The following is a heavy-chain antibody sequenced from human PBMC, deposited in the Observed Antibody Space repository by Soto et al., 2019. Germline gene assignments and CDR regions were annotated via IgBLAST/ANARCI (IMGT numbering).Heavy chain of an antibody. CDR1: GYTFTSYG. CDR3: ARDQLELLDYYFDY. CDR2: ISAYNGNT. Sequence: ASVKVSCKASGYTFTSYGISWVRRAPGQGLEWMGWISAYNGNTNYAQKLQGRVTMTTDTSTSTAYMELRSLRSDDTAVYYCARDQLELLDYYFDYWGQGTLVTVSS. J-gene: IGHJ4*02. D-gene: IGHD1-7*01. V-gene: IGHV1-18*01.